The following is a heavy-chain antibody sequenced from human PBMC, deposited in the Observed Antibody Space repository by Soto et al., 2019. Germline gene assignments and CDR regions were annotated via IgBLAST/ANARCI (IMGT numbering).Heavy chain of an antibody. D-gene: IGHD5-12*01. CDR3: ARDLVPGYTGFSDY. Sequence: QVQLVQSGAEVKKPGASVKVSCKTSGYTISNYGINWVRQAPGQGLEWMGWISAYNGNTNFAQKLQGRVSLTTDTXSTTAYMELRSLTSDDTAVYYCARDLVPGYTGFSDYWGQGTLVTVSS. CDR2: ISAYNGNT. V-gene: IGHV1-18*01. CDR1: GYTISNYG. J-gene: IGHJ4*02.